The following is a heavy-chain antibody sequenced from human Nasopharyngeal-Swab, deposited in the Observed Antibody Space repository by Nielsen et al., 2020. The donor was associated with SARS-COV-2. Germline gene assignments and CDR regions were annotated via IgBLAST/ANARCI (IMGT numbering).Heavy chain of an antibody. J-gene: IGHJ4*02. CDR1: GFTFSSYS. Sequence: GSLKISCAASGFTFSSYSMNWVRQAPGKGLEWVSSISSSSSYIYYADSVKGRFTISRDNSKNTLYLQMNSLRAEDTAVYYCASHYGSGSLPLDYWGQGTLVTVSS. D-gene: IGHD3-10*01. V-gene: IGHV3-21*01. CDR2: ISSSSSYI. CDR3: ASHYGSGSLPLDY.